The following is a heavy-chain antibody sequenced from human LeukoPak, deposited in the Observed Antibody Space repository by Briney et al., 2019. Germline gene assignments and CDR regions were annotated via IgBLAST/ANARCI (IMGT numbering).Heavy chain of an antibody. CDR1: GFTFSSYA. CDR3: AKGVGSTGSYFDY. Sequence: GGSLRLSCAASGFTFSSYAMTWVRQAPGKGLEWVSSISGSGGIAHYADFVRGRFTISRDNSKNTLYLQMDSLRADDTAVYYCAKGVGSTGSYFDYWGQGTLVTVSS. D-gene: IGHD1-26*01. CDR2: ISGSGGIA. J-gene: IGHJ4*02. V-gene: IGHV3-23*01.